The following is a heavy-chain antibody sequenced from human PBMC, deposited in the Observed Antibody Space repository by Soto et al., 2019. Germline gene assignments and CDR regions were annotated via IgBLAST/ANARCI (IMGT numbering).Heavy chain of an antibody. CDR2: IYYSGST. V-gene: IGHV4-59*02. CDR1: GGSVSSYD. J-gene: IGHJ4*02. Sequence: SETLALTCTVSGGSVSSYDWSWIRQPPGKGLEWIGYIYYSGSTNYNPSLKSRVTISVDTSKNQFSLKLTSVTAADTAVYYCARDKITGLFDYWGQGTLVTVSS. D-gene: IGHD2-8*02. CDR3: ARDKITGLFDY.